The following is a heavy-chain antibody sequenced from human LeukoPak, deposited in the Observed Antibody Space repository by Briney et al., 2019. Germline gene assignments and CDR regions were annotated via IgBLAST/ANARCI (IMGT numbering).Heavy chain of an antibody. CDR1: GFTFSSYE. CDR3: ATQGQAVVRGV. V-gene: IGHV3-48*03. J-gene: IGHJ4*02. CDR2: ISSSGSSI. Sequence: PGGSLRLSCAASGFTFSSYEMNWVRQAPGKGLEWVSYISSSGSSIYYADSVKGRFTISRDNAENTLYLQMNSLSAEDTAVYFCATQGQAVVRGVWGQGTLVTVSS. D-gene: IGHD3-10*01.